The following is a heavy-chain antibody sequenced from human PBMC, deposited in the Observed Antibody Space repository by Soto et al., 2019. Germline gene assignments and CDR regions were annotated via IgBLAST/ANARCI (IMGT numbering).Heavy chain of an antibody. Sequence: PGGSLRLSCAASGFTFSSYLMHWVRQAPGKGLEWVAVIWYDGSNKYYADSVKGRFTISRDNSKNTLYLQMNSLRAEDTAVYYCAIDGYYSNYMVVWGTGTTVTVSS. CDR1: GFTFSSYL. J-gene: IGHJ6*03. CDR3: AIDGYYSNYMVV. CDR2: IWYDGSNK. V-gene: IGHV3-33*01.